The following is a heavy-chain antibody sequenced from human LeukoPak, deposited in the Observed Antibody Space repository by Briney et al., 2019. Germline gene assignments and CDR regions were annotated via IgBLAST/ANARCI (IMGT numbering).Heavy chain of an antibody. CDR1: GFTFSSYE. D-gene: IGHD3-10*01. CDR2: ISSSGSTI. J-gene: IGHJ6*03. V-gene: IGHV3-48*03. CDR3: ARGPYASGTYGRRGWVHYMDV. Sequence: GSLVLSCAASGFTFSSYEMNWVGQAPGKGLEWVSYISSSGSTIYYADSVKGRFTISRDNAKNSLYLQMNSLRAEDTAVYYCARGPYASGTYGRRGWVHYMDVWGKGTTVTISS.